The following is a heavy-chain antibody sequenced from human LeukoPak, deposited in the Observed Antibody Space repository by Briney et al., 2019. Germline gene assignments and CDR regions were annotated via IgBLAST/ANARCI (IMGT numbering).Heavy chain of an antibody. D-gene: IGHD5-18*01. CDR3: AREYSYGYPLGYYYGMGV. CDR1: GFTFSSYA. CDR2: ISYDGSNK. Sequence: GGSLRLSCAASGFTFSSYAMHWVRQAPGKGLEWVAVISYDGSNKYYADSVKGRFTISRDNSKNTLYLQMNSLRAEDTAVYYCAREYSYGYPLGYYYGMGVWGQGTTVTVSS. J-gene: IGHJ6*02. V-gene: IGHV3-30-3*01.